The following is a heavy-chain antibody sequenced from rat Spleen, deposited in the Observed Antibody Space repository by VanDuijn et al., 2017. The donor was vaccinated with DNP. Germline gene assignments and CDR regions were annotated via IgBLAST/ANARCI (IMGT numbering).Heavy chain of an antibody. CDR1: GFTFSSFP. D-gene: IGHD1-11*01. V-gene: IGHV5-46*01. CDR3: ATQTLNSY. CDR2: ISSSGGNI. J-gene: IGHJ2*01. Sequence: EVQLVESGGGLVQPGMSMKLSCVASGFTFSSFPMAWVRQAPTQGLEWVATISSSGGNIYFRDSVKGRFTISRDTTKSTLYLQMNSLRSEDTATYYCATQTLNSYWGQGVMVTVSS.